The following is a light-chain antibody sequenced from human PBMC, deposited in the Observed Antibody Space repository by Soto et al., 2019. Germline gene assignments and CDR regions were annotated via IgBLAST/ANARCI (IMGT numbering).Light chain of an antibody. Sequence: DIQMTQSPSTLSASVGDRVTITCRASQSINSWLAWYQQKPGKAPKVLIYRASTLESGVPSRFSGSGYGTEFTLTITSLQPVDFATYYCQQYNSYQYTFGQGTKLEIK. J-gene: IGKJ2*01. CDR1: QSINSW. CDR2: RAS. V-gene: IGKV1-5*03. CDR3: QQYNSYQYT.